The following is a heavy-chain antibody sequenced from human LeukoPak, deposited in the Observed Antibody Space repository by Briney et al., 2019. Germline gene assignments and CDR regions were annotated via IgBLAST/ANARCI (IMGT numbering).Heavy chain of an antibody. CDR2: ISSSGSTI. J-gene: IGHJ4*02. CDR3: ARTRSYGVGDY. Sequence: PGGSLRLSCAASGFTFSSYEMNWVRQAPGKGPEWVSYISSSGSTIYYADSVKGRFTISRDNAKNSLYQQMNSLRAEDTAVYYCARTRSYGVGDYWGQGTLVTVSS. V-gene: IGHV3-48*03. CDR1: GFTFSSYE. D-gene: IGHD4-17*01.